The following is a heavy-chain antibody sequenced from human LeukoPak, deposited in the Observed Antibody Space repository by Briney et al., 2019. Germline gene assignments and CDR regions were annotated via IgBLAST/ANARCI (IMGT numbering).Heavy chain of an antibody. D-gene: IGHD1-26*01. CDR3: AHGGHHPWDLFQQ. J-gene: IGHJ1*01. CDR2: IYYSGST. V-gene: IGHV4-39*06. CDR1: GGSISSSSYY. Sequence: PSETLSLTCTVSGGSISSSSYYWGWIRQPPGKGLEWIGSIYYSGSTYYNPPLKSRVTISVDKSKNQFNLKLSSVTAADTAVYYCAHGGHHPWDLFQQWGQGTLVTVSS.